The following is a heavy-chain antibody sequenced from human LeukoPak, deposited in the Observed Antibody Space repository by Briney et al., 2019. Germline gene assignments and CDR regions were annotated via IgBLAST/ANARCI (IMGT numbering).Heavy chain of an antibody. Sequence: GGSLTLSCAASGFTFSSYAMHWVRQAPGRGLEWVAVISYDGGNKYYADSVRGRFTISRDNSRNTLYLQMNSLRAEDTAVYYCARDHDVVVVVAALIDYWGQGTLVTVSS. CDR2: ISYDGGNK. D-gene: IGHD2-15*01. CDR1: GFTFSSYA. CDR3: ARDHDVVVVVAALIDY. J-gene: IGHJ4*02. V-gene: IGHV3-30*04.